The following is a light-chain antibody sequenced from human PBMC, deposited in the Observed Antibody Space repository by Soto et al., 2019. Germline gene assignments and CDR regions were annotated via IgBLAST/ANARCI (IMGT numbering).Light chain of an antibody. Sequence: DIQRTQSPSTLSASVGDRFTITCLASQSISSWLAWYQQKPGEAPKLLIYDASALPRGVPSRFSGSGSGTKFTLTIASLQPDDFATYYCQQYETFSGKCGPGTKVDI. CDR2: DAS. J-gene: IGKJ1*01. CDR3: QQYETFSGK. V-gene: IGKV1-5*01. CDR1: QSISSW.